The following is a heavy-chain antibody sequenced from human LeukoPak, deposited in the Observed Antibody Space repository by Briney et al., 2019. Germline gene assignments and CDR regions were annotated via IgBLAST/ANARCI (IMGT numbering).Heavy chain of an antibody. V-gene: IGHV3-48*03. Sequence: PGGSLRLSCAASGFSFSSYEMNWVRQAPGEGLEWVSYISSSGSTIYYADSVKGRFTISRDNAKNSLFLQMNSLRAEDTAVYYCARGPALDSSGYYDDYFDYWGQGTLVAVSS. D-gene: IGHD3-22*01. CDR3: ARGPALDSSGYYDDYFDY. J-gene: IGHJ4*02. CDR2: ISSSGSTI. CDR1: GFSFSSYE.